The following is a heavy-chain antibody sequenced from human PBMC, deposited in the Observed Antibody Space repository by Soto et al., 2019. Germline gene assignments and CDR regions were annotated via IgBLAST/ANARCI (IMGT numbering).Heavy chain of an antibody. Sequence: PSETLSLTCAVYGGSFSGYYWSWIRQPPGKGLEWIGEINHSGSTNYNPSLKSRVTISVDTSKNQFSLKLSSVTAADTAVYYCAGGTGTTGAYYFDDWGPGTLVTVVS. CDR2: INHSGST. J-gene: IGHJ4*02. D-gene: IGHD1-1*01. CDR3: AGGTGTTGAYYFDD. CDR1: GGSFSGYY. V-gene: IGHV4-34*01.